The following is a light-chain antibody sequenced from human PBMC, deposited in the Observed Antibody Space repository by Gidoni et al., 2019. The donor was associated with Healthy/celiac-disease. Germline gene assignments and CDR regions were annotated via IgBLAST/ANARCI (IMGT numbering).Light chain of an antibody. CDR3: QQDYNLPALT. CDR2: GAS. CDR1: QSVSSSY. J-gene: IGKJ4*01. V-gene: IGKV3D-7*01. Sequence: PGERVTLSCRASQSVSSSYLTWYQQTPGQAPRLLIYGASTRATSIPARFSGSGSGTDFTLTISSLQPEDFAVYYCQQDYNLPALTFGGGTKVEIK.